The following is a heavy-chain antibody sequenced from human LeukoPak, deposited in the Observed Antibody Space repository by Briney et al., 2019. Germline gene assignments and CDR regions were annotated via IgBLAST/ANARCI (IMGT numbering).Heavy chain of an antibody. CDR3: ARSRDIYNGHALDI. CDR1: SGSISDSY. Sequence: PSETLSRTCTVSSGSISDSYWSWIRQLPGKGLEWIGYMYYNGNTHYNPSLKSRVTMSVDTSKKLFSLRLTSVTAADTAVYYCARSRDIYNGHALDIWGQGTMVTVSS. V-gene: IGHV4-59*01. J-gene: IGHJ3*02. D-gene: IGHD5-24*01. CDR2: MYYNGNT.